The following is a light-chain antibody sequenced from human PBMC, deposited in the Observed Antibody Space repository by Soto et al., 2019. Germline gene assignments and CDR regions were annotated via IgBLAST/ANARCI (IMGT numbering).Light chain of an antibody. J-gene: IGKJ4*01. CDR3: QQFNNWPLT. Sequence: IVMTQSPAPLSVSPGEGATLSWRASHRVSSYLAWYQQKPGQAPRLLIYDASTRATGVPARFSGSGSGAEFTLTISSLQSEDFAVYYCQQFNNWPLTFGGGTKVDIK. CDR2: DAS. V-gene: IGKV3-15*01. CDR1: HRVSSY.